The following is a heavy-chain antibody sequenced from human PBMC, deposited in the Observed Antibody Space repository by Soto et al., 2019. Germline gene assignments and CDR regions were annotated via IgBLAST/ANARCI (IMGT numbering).Heavy chain of an antibody. CDR2: ISAYNGNT. V-gene: IGHV1-18*01. Sequence: ASVKVSCKASGYTFTSYGISWVRQAPGQGLEWMGWISAYNGNTNYAQKLQGRVTMTTATSTSTAYMELRSLRSDDTAVYYCARGYYDSSGRTLYYFDYWGQGTLVTVSS. CDR1: GYTFTSYG. CDR3: ARGYYDSSGRTLYYFDY. J-gene: IGHJ4*02. D-gene: IGHD3-22*01.